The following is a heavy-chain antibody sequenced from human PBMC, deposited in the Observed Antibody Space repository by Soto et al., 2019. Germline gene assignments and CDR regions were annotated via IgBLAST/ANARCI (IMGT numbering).Heavy chain of an antibody. CDR2: ISSGGSYI. CDR3: TRDQGGSYDSWFDP. Sequence: EVQVVESGGGLVQPGGSLRLSCSFTFRMYSMSWVRQAPGKWLEWVASISSGGSYIKYADSVKGRFTISRDNSKNSVSLQMNSLRVDDTAVYFCTRDQGGSYDSWFDPWGQGTLVTVSS. J-gene: IGHJ5*02. D-gene: IGHD1-26*01. V-gene: IGHV3-21*01. CDR1: FTFRMYS.